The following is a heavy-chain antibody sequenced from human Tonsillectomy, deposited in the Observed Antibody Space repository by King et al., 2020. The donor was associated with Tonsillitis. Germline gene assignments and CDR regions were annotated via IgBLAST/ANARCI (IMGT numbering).Heavy chain of an antibody. D-gene: IGHD6-13*01. CDR3: ARELGGSSWYGAYYYYGMDV. V-gene: IGHV4-38-2*02. J-gene: IGHJ6*02. Sequence: HVQLQESGPGLVKLSETLSLTCAVSGYSISSGYYWGWIRQPPGKGLEWIGNIYHSGSTYYNPSLKSRVTISVDTSKNQFSLKLNSVTAADTAVYYCARELGGSSWYGAYYYYGMDVWGPGTTVTVSS. CDR1: GYSISSGYY. CDR2: IYHSGST.